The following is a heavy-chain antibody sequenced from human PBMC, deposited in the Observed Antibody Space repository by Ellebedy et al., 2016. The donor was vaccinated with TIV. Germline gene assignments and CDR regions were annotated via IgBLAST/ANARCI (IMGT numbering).Heavy chain of an antibody. D-gene: IGHD3-10*01. CDR2: ISGSGGST. J-gene: IGHJ3*02. CDR3: AKAAGHMVRGVIIPDAFDI. V-gene: IGHV3-23*01. CDR1: GFTFSSYA. Sequence: GESLKISXAASGFTFSSYAMSWVRQAPGKGLEWVSAISGSGGSTYYADSVKGRFTISRDNSKNTLYLQMNSLRAEDTAVYYCAKAAGHMVRGVIIPDAFDIWGQGTMVTVSS.